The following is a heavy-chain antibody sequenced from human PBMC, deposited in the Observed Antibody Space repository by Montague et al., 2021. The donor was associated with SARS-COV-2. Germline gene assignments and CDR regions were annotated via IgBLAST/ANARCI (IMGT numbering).Heavy chain of an antibody. J-gene: IGHJ6*03. Sequence: SETLSLTCAVHGGSFSGYYWIWIRQPPGKGLEWIGEVKHSGDTKYNTSLKSRVAISVDTSNNQFSLKLSSVTAPDTAVYYCARLRDEVVPSPILGIGPYFTYYYMDVWGKGTTVTVS. CDR2: VKHSGDT. CDR3: ARLRDEVVPSPILGIGPYFTYYYMDV. V-gene: IGHV4-34*01. D-gene: IGHD2-15*01. CDR1: GGSFSGYY.